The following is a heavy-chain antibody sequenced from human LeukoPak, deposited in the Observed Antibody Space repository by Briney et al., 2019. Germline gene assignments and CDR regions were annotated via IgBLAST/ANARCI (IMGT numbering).Heavy chain of an antibody. D-gene: IGHD2-2*03. V-gene: IGHV3-23*01. J-gene: IGHJ6*04. CDR1: GFTFSSYA. Sequence: GGSLRLSCAASGFTFSSYAMSWVRQAPGKGLERVSAISGSGGSTYYADSVKGRFTISRDNSKNTLYLQMNSLRAEDTAVYYCAKSLDIVVVPAAISGLWDVWGKGTTVTVSS. CDR3: AKSLDIVVVPAAISGLWDV. CDR2: ISGSGGST.